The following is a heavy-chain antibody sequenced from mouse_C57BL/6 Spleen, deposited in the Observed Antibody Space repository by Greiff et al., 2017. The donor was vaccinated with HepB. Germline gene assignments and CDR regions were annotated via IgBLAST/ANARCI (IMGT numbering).Heavy chain of an antibody. Sequence: QVQLKESGAELVKPGASVKISCKASGYAFSSYWMNWVKQRPGKGLEWIGQIYPGDGDTNYNGKFKGKATLTADKSSSTAYMQLSSLTSEDSAVYFCARGSYYYGSRGYVDYWGQGTTLTVSS. D-gene: IGHD1-1*01. J-gene: IGHJ2*01. CDR2: IYPGDGDT. V-gene: IGHV1-80*01. CDR3: ARGSYYYGSRGYVDY. CDR1: GYAFSSYW.